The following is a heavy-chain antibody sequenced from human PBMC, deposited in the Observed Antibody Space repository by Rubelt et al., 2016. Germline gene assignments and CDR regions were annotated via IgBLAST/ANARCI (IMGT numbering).Heavy chain of an antibody. D-gene: IGHD3-3*01. CDR3: AKVRRAGMVASSTFDI. Sequence: QLVQSSAEVKEPGASVKVSCKASGYTFTGYYIHWMRQAPGQGLEWMWRIDPTTGATNYTQIFQGRVTMTRDTSVRTAYMALGSLTSGDTAIYCGAKVRRAGMVASSTFDIWGQGTMVTVSS. CDR1: GYTFTGYY. V-gene: IGHV1-2*06. CDR2: IDPTTGAT. J-gene: IGHJ3*02.